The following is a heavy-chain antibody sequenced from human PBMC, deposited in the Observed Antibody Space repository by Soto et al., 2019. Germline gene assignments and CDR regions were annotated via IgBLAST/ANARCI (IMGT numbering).Heavy chain of an antibody. CDR1: EFTVSSHY. J-gene: IGHJ4*02. CDR2: IYSGGST. D-gene: IGHD6-13*01. CDR3: ARLGPIAAAGTDY. Sequence: GGSLRLSCAASEFTVSSHYMSWVRQAPGKGLEWVSVIYSGGSTYYADSVKGRFTISRDNSKNTLYRQMNSLRAEDTAVYYCARLGPIAAAGTDYWGQGTLVTVSS. V-gene: IGHV3-66*01.